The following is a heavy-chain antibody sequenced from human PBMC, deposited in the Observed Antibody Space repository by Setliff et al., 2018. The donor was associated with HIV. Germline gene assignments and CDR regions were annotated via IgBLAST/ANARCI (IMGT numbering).Heavy chain of an antibody. D-gene: IGHD2-21*02. J-gene: IGHJ4*02. CDR1: GGSMSTYY. V-gene: IGHV4-4*08. Sequence: SETLSLTCTVSGGSMSTYYWSWTRQPRGKGLEWIGYIYTSGSTNYNPSLRSRVPIAVDTSKNHFSLRLSPVTAADTPVYYCARGESYCGTDCYWSSFDYWGQGILVTVSS. CDR3: ARGESYCGTDCYWSSFDY. CDR2: IYTSGST.